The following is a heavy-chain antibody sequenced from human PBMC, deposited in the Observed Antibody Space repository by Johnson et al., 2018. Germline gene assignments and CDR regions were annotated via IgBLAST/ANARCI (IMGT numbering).Heavy chain of an antibody. V-gene: IGHV3-33*01. Sequence: QVQLVQSGGGVVQPGRSLRLSCAASGFTFSSYGFPWVRQAPGKGLEWVGVIWYDGSNKYYADSVKGRFTISRDNSKNTLYLQMNSLRAEDTAGYFCARDLGRPNWLYAWGQGTLVTVSS. CDR1: GFTFSSYG. J-gene: IGHJ5*02. CDR3: ARDLGRPNWLYA. D-gene: IGHD3-16*01. CDR2: IWYDGSNK.